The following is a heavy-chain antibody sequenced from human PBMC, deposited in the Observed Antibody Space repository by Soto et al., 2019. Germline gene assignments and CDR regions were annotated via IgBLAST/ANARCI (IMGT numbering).Heavy chain of an antibody. Sequence: GGSLRLSCAASGFTFSSYGMHWVRQVPGKGLEWVAVIWYDGSNKYYADSVKGRFTISRDNSKNTLYLQMNSPRAEDTAVYYCARDSGYYYYGMDVWGQGTTVTVSS. CDR3: ARDSGYYYYGMDV. D-gene: IGHD6-25*01. J-gene: IGHJ6*02. CDR2: IWYDGSNK. CDR1: GFTFSSYG. V-gene: IGHV3-33*01.